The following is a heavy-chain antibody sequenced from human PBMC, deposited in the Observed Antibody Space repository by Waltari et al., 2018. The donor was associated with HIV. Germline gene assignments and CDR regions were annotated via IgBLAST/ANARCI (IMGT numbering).Heavy chain of an antibody. CDR1: GYTFTRYG. V-gene: IGHV1-18*01. J-gene: IGHJ3*02. D-gene: IGHD1-26*01. Sequence: QVQLVQSGAEVKKPGASVKVSCKASGYTFTRYGITWVRQAPGQGLEWMGWISAYNGNTNYAQKLQVRVTMTTDTSTSTAYMELRSLRSDDTALYYCARDNSGGDAFDIWGQGTMVTVSS. CDR2: ISAYNGNT. CDR3: ARDNSGGDAFDI.